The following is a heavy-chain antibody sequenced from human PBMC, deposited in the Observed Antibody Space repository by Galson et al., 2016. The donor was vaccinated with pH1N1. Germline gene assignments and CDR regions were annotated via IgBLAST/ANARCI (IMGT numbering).Heavy chain of an antibody. CDR1: GYSFTDYW. CDR3: ARGRRDSAYNWNLPLDY. CDR2: IFPGDSDT. V-gene: IGHV5-51*03. D-gene: IGHD1-20*01. Sequence: QSGAEVKKPGESLKISCKASGYSFTDYWIGWVRQMTGKGLGWMGIIFPGDSDTKYNPSFEGQVTISADRSIRTAYLQLSSLKASDTALYYCARGRRDSAYNWNLPLDYRGQGTLVTVSS. J-gene: IGHJ4*02.